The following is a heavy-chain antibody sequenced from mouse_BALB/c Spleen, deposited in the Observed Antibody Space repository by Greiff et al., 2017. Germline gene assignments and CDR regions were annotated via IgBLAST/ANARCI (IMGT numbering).Heavy chain of an antibody. CDR2: ISSGGSYT. V-gene: IGHV5-6*01. CDR3: ARQGGATMITTEGLFAY. D-gene: IGHD2-4*01. Sequence: EVQVVESGGDLVKPGGSLKLSCAASGFTFSSYGMSWVRQTPDKRLEWVATISSGGSYTYYPDSVKGRFTISRDNAKNTLYLQMSSLKSEDTAMYYCARQGGATMITTEGLFAYWGQGTLVTVSA. CDR1: GFTFSSYG. J-gene: IGHJ3*01.